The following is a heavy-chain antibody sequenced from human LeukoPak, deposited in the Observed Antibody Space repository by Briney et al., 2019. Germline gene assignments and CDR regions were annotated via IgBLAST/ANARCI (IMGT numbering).Heavy chain of an antibody. V-gene: IGHV1-2*02. Sequence: ASVKVSCKASGYIFTGYYIHWVRQAPGQGLEWMGWINPHSGGTNYQGRVTMTRDTSISTAYMELSRLRSDDTAVYYCARDSALLWFGGDYYFDYWGQGTLVTVSS. CDR1: GYIFTGYY. CDR2: INPHSGGT. D-gene: IGHD3-10*01. CDR3: ARDSALLWFGGDYYFDY. J-gene: IGHJ4*02.